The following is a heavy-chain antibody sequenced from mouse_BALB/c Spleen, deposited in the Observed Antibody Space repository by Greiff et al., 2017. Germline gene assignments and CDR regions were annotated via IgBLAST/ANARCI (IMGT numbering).Heavy chain of an antibody. Sequence: VKLQQSGPGLVQPSQSLSITCTVSGFSLTSYGVHWVRQSPGKGLEWLGVIWSGGSTDYNAAFISRLSISKDNSKSQVFFKMNSLQANDTAIYYCARKVVATYYYAMDYWGQGTSVTVSS. J-gene: IGHJ4*01. D-gene: IGHD1-1*01. CDR1: GFSLTSYG. V-gene: IGHV2-2*02. CDR2: IWSGGST. CDR3: ARKVVATYYYAMDY.